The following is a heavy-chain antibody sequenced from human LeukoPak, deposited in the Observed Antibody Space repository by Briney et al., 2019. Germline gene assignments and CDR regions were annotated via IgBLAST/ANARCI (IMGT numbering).Heavy chain of an antibody. CDR3: ARGCCSGGSCYSVENWFDS. CDR1: GYTFTGYY. CDR2: INPNSGGT. J-gene: IGHJ5*01. V-gene: IGHV1-2*06. D-gene: IGHD2-15*01. Sequence: ASVKVSCKAGGYTFTGYYMFWVRQAPGQGLEWMGRINPNSGGTNYAQKFQGRVTMTRDTSISTAYMELSRLRSDDTAVYYCARGCCSGGSCYSVENWFDSWGQGTLVTVFS.